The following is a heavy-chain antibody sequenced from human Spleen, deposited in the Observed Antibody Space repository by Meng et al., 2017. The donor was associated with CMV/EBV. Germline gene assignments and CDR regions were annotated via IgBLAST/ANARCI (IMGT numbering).Heavy chain of an antibody. CDR2: INPNSGGT. V-gene: IGHV1-2*02. CDR3: AREVFRGLVVTRAFDY. CDR1: GYTFTGYY. D-gene: IGHD4-23*01. J-gene: IGHJ4*02. Sequence: ASVKVSCKASGYTFTGYYMHWVRQAPGQGLEWMGWINPNSGGTNYAQKFQGRVTMTRDTSINTAYMELSRLRSDDTAVYYCAREVFRGLVVTRAFDYWGQGTLVTVSS.